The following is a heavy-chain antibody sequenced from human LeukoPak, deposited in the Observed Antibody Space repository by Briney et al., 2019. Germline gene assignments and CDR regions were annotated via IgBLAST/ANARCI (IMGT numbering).Heavy chain of an antibody. CDR2: INHSGST. Sequence: PSETLSLTCAVYGGSFSGYYWSWIRQPPGKGLEWIGEINHSGSTNYNPSLKSRVTISVDTSKNQFSLKLSSVTAADTAVYYCARGTRVVVTFFDYWGQGTLVTVSS. V-gene: IGHV4-34*01. CDR3: ARGTRVVVTFFDY. D-gene: IGHD2-21*02. CDR1: GGSFSGYY. J-gene: IGHJ4*02.